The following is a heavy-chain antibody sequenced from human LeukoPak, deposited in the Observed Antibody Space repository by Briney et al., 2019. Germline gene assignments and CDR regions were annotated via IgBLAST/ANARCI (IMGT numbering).Heavy chain of an antibody. CDR2: TSPDEGLK. D-gene: IGHD1-26*01. J-gene: IGHJ4*02. Sequence: PGGSLRLSCAASGFNFNSYGMHWVRQAPGKGLEWVAVTSPDEGLKFYGDSVKGRFTISRDNSKNTMYLQMNNLREEDTAVYYCTRDPILGAPDYFDYWGQGTLVTVSS. CDR3: TRDPILGAPDYFDY. CDR1: GFNFNSYG. V-gene: IGHV3-30*19.